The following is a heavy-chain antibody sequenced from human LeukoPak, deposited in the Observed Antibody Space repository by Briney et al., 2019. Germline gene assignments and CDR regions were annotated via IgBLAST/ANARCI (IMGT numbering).Heavy chain of an antibody. CDR3: ARDGAVAGTQGKESSVSIVYFDY. D-gene: IGHD6-19*01. CDR1: GYTFNGYY. V-gene: IGHV1-2*04. CDR2: INPNSGGT. J-gene: IGHJ4*02. Sequence: ASVKVSCKASGYTFNGYYMHWLRQAPGQGLEWMGWINPNSGGTNYAQKFQGWVTMTRDTSISTAYMELSRLRSDDTAVYYCARDGAVAGTQGKESSVSIVYFDYWGQGTLVTVSS.